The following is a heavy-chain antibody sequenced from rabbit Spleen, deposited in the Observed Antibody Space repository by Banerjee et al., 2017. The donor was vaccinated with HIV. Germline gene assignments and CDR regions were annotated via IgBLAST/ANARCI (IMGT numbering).Heavy chain of an antibody. CDR3: VREAGYGGYGDANL. V-gene: IGHV1S40*01. CDR2: IDSNKNT. CDR1: GFSFSNNWY. D-gene: IGHD6-1*01. J-gene: IGHJ4*01. Sequence: QSLEESGGDLVKPGASLTVTCTASGFSFSNNWYMCWVRQAPGKGLEWIACIDSNKNTYYASWAKGRFTISSHNAHNTLYLQLNSLTAADTATYFCVREAGYGGYGDANLWGPGTLVTVS.